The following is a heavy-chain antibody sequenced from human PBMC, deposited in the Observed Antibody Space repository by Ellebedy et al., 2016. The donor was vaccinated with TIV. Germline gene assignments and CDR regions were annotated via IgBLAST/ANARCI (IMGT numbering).Heavy chain of an antibody. CDR1: GFTFSNYY. J-gene: IGHJ5*02. CDR2: ISYDGSNK. V-gene: IGHV3-30*04. CDR3: ARDSVNYGFLNWFDP. D-gene: IGHD3-10*01. Sequence: GESLKISCAASGFTFSNYYMHWLRQAPGKGLEWVAVISYDGSNKYYADSVKGRFTISRDNSKNTLYLQMNSLRAEDTAVYYCARDSVNYGFLNWFDPWGQGTLVTVSS.